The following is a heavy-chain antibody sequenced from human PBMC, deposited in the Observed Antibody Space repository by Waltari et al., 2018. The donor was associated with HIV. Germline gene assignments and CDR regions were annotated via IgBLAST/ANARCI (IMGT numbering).Heavy chain of an antibody. V-gene: IGHV3-48*01. CDR3: ARDRSIFGVVIIDY. CDR1: GFTFSSYS. CDR2: ISSSSSTI. Sequence: EVQLVESGGGLVQPGGSLRLSCAASGFTFSSYSMNWVRQAPGKGLEWVSYISSSSSTIYYADSVKGRFTISRDNAKNSLYLQMNSLRAEDTAVYYCARDRSIFGVVIIDYWGQGTLVTVSS. D-gene: IGHD3-3*01. J-gene: IGHJ4*02.